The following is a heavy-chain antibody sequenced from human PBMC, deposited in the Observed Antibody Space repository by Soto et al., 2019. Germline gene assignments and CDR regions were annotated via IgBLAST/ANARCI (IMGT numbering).Heavy chain of an antibody. CDR3: ARVNWGSLGLDFDY. CDR2: MNPNSGNT. Sequence: QVQLVQSGAEVQKPGASVKVSCKASGYTFTSYDINWVRQATGQGLEWMGWMNPNSGNTGYAQKFQGRVTMTRNTSISTAYMELSSLRSEDTAVYYCARVNWGSLGLDFDYWGQGTLVTVSS. J-gene: IGHJ4*02. V-gene: IGHV1-8*01. CDR1: GYTFTSYD. D-gene: IGHD7-27*01.